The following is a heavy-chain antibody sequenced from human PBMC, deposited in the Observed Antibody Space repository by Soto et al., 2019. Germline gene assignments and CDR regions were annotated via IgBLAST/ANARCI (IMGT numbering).Heavy chain of an antibody. D-gene: IGHD6-19*01. Sequence: PGGSLRLSCAAPGFTFDSCAMSWVRQAPGKGLEWILGISGSGGSTYYADSVKGRFTISRDNSKNTVYLQMNSLRADDTAVYYCAKGKTSGWYYFDFWGQGTLVTVSS. CDR2: ISGSGGST. CDR1: GFTFDSCA. V-gene: IGHV3-23*01. CDR3: AKGKTSGWYYFDF. J-gene: IGHJ4*02.